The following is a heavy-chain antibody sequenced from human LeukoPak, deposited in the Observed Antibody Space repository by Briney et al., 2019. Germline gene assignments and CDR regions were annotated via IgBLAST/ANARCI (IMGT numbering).Heavy chain of an antibody. CDR2: ISGSGSAT. CDR3: ARDGYGDYVPREY. CDR1: GFTFRSYA. Sequence: GGSLRLSCAASGFTFRSYAMNWVRQAPGKGLEWVSAISGSGSATYYADSVKGRFTISRDNSKNTLYLQMNSLRAEDTAVYYCARDGYGDYVPREYWGQGTLVTVSS. D-gene: IGHD4-17*01. J-gene: IGHJ4*02. V-gene: IGHV3-23*01.